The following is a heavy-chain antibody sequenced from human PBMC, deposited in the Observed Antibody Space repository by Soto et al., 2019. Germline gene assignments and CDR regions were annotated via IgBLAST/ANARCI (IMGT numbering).Heavy chain of an antibody. J-gene: IGHJ4*02. V-gene: IGHV4-59*13. CDR2: VYNSGST. CDR1: GGSISNNY. D-gene: IGHD6-25*01. CDR3: ARYRRTAADGYSLDD. Sequence: QVQLQESGPGLVKASETLSLTCTVSGGSISNNYWTWIRQPPGKGLEWIGYVYNSGSTNYNPSLSSRVTISEDTSKNQFSLRVNSMTAADTAVYYCARYRRTAADGYSLDDWGQGILVTVSS.